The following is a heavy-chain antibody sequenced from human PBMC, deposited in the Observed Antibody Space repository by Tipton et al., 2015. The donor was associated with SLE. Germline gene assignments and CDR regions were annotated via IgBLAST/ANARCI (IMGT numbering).Heavy chain of an antibody. J-gene: IGHJ6*03. V-gene: IGHV3-30-3*01. CDR1: GFTFSSYA. Sequence: SLRLSCAASGFTFSSYAMHWVRQAPGKGLEWVAVISYDGSNKYYADSVKGRFTISRDNSKNTLYLQMNSLRAEDTAVYYCARDQRSRDYGPFQVYYMDVWGKGTTVTVSS. D-gene: IGHD4-17*01. CDR2: ISYDGSNK. CDR3: ARDQRSRDYGPFQVYYMDV.